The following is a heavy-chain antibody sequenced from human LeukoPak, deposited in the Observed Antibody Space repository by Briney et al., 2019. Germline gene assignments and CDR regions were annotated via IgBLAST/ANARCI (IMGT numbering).Heavy chain of an antibody. CDR1: GFTFSSYG. Sequence: GGSLRLSCAASGFTFSSYGINWVRQAPGKGLEWVSSISSSSSYIYYADSVKGRFTISRDNAKNSLYLQMNSLRAGDTAVYYCARVGWWDGMDVWGQGTTVTVSS. CDR3: ARVGWWDGMDV. V-gene: IGHV3-21*01. CDR2: ISSSSSYI. D-gene: IGHD2-15*01. J-gene: IGHJ6*02.